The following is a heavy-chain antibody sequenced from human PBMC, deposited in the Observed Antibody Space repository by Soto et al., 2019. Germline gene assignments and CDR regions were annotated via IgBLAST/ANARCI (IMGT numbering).Heavy chain of an antibody. J-gene: IGHJ6*03. CDR1: GFTSSDYY. V-gene: IGHV3-11*01. CDR2: ISGSGSTI. CDR3: ARAGLLEPYYYMDV. Sequence: PGGSLRLSCAASGFTSSDYYMSWIRQAPGKGLEWVSYISGSGSTIYYADFVKGRFTISRDNAKNSLYLKMNSLRAEDTAVYYCARAGLLEPYYYMDVWGKGTTVTVSS. D-gene: IGHD3-3*01.